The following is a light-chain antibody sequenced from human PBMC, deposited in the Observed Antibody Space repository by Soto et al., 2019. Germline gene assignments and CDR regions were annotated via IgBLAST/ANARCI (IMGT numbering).Light chain of an antibody. V-gene: IGKV3-15*01. CDR2: GAS. J-gene: IGKJ2*01. CDR3: QHYYSYAGLT. CDR1: QSVSSN. Sequence: EIVMTQSPATLSVSPGERATLSCRASQSVSSNLAGYQQKPGQAPRLLIYGASTRSTGFPARFSGSGSGTEFTLTISSLQSEDFATYYCQHYYSYAGLTFGQGTKLEIK.